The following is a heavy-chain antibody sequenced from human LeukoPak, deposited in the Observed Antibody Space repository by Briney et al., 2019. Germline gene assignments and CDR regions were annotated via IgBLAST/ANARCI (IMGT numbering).Heavy chain of an antibody. Sequence: SETLSLTCTVSGGSISSGDYYWSWIRQHPGKGLEWIGYIYYSGSTYCTPSLKSRVTISIDTSKKQFSLKLSSVTAADTAMYYCAEGGHTSGYYYWGQGTLVTVSS. CDR3: AEGGHTSGYYY. CDR2: IYYSGST. J-gene: IGHJ4*02. CDR1: GGSISSGDYY. V-gene: IGHV4-31*03. D-gene: IGHD3-22*01.